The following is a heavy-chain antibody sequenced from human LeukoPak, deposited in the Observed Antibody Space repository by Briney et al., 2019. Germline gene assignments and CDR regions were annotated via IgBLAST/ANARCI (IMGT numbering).Heavy chain of an antibody. CDR1: GGSISSYY. CDR3: ARDGGSYAQDAFDI. Sequence: PSETLSLTCTVSGGSISSYYWSWIRQPPGKGLEWIGYIYYSGSTNYNPSLKSRVTISVDTSKNQFSLKLSSVTAADTAVYYCARDGGSYAQDAFDIWGQGTMVTVSS. J-gene: IGHJ3*02. CDR2: IYYSGST. V-gene: IGHV4-59*01. D-gene: IGHD1-26*01.